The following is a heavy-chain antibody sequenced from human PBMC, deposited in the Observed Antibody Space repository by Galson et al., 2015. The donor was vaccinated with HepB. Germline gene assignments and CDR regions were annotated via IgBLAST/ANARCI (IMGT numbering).Heavy chain of an antibody. J-gene: IGHJ4*02. CDR2: INPSGGST. CDR3: ARDQLTTVILAY. V-gene: IGHV1-46*01. D-gene: IGHD4-11*01. Sequence: SCKASGYTFTSYYMHWVRQAPGQGLEWMGIINPSGGSTSYAQKFQGRVTMTRDTSTSTVYMELSSLRSEDTAVYYCARDQLTTVILAYWGQGTLVTVSS. CDR1: GYTFTSYY.